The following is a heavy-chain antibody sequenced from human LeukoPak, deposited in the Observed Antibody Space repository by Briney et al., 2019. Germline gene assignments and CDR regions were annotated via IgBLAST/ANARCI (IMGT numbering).Heavy chain of an antibody. J-gene: IGHJ3*02. V-gene: IGHV3-30*02. D-gene: IGHD3-10*01. CDR3: AKDFRVAEEVWFGELWNAFDI. CDR2: IRYDGSNK. Sequence: PWGSLRLSSAASGFTFSSYGMHWVRQAPGKGLEWVAFIRYDGSNKYYADSVKGRFTISRDNSKNTLYLQVNSLRIEDTAVYYCAKDFRVAEEVWFGELWNAFDIWGQGIRVAVSS. CDR1: GFTFSSYG.